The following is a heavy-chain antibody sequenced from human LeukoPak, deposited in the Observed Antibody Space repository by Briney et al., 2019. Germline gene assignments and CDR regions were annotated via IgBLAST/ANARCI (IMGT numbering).Heavy chain of an antibody. Sequence: ASVKVSCKASGFTFTSYDINRVRQAPGQGLEWMGWMNPNSGNTRYAQKVQGRITMTRDTSISTAYMELSSLRSEDTAVYYCARGPTLVRGVIMPDSVGGMDVWGQGTTVTVSS. V-gene: IGHV1-8*01. CDR1: GFTFTSYD. CDR3: ARGPTLVRGVIMPDSVGGMDV. CDR2: MNPNSGNT. J-gene: IGHJ6*02. D-gene: IGHD3-10*01.